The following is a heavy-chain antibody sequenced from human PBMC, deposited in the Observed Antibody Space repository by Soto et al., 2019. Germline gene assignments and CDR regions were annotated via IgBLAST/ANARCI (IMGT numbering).Heavy chain of an antibody. V-gene: IGHV4-39*01. D-gene: IGHD3-22*01. CDR1: GDSIRSSSY. Sequence: SETLSLTCTVSGDSIRSSSYWGWIRQPPGKGLEWIGSIYSTGNTYYNPSLNSQVTISVDTSKNQFSLKLSSVTAADTAVYYCARGGPGSSGYWCFAPWGQGTLVTVSS. CDR3: ARGGPGSSGYWCFAP. J-gene: IGHJ5*02. CDR2: IYSTGNT.